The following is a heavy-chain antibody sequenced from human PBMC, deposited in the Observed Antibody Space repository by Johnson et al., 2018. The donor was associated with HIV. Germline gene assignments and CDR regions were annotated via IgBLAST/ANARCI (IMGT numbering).Heavy chain of an antibody. V-gene: IGHV3-11*01. CDR2: ISGSGRSI. J-gene: IGHJ3*02. D-gene: IGHD5-12*01. CDR3: TTGSLVANDAFDI. CDR1: GFTFSDYF. Sequence: QVQLVESGGGLVKPGGSLRLSCGGTGFTFSDYFMSWIRQAPGKGLEWVSYISGSGRSIYYADSLKGRFSISRDNAKNSLYLQMNSLKTEDTAVYYCTTGSLVANDAFDIWGQGTMVTVSS.